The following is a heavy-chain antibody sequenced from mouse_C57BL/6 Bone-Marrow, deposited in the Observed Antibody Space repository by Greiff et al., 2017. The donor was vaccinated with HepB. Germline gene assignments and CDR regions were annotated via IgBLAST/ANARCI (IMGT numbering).Heavy chain of an antibody. CDR1: GFTFSDFY. Sequence: EVKLMESGGGLVQSGRSLRLSCATSGFTFSDFYMEWVRQAPGKGLEWIAASRNKANDYTTEYSASVKGRFIVSRDTSQSILYLQMNALRAEDTAIYYCARDDPYYYGSRYAMDYWGQGTSVTVSS. D-gene: IGHD1-1*01. CDR3: ARDDPYYYGSRYAMDY. V-gene: IGHV7-1*01. J-gene: IGHJ4*01. CDR2: SRNKANDYTT.